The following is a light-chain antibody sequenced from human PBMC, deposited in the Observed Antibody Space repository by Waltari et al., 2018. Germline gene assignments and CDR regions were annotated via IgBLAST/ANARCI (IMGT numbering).Light chain of an antibody. Sequence: ALTQPASVSGSPGQTIPISCTGTSSDVGGYNLVSWYQQHPGKAPKLIIYDVTKRPSGVSNRFSGSKSGNTASLTISGLQTEDEADYYCSSYTSATIYVFGIGTKVVVL. CDR1: SSDVGGYNL. V-gene: IGLV2-14*03. CDR3: SSYTSATIYV. CDR2: DVT. J-gene: IGLJ1*01.